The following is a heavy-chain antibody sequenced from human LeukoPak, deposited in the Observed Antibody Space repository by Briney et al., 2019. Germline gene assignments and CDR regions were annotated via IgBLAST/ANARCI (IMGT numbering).Heavy chain of an antibody. CDR2: INPSSGGT. D-gene: IGHD6-13*01. V-gene: IGHV1-2*02. Sequence: ASVKVSCKASGYTFTGYYMHWVRQAPGQGLEWMGWINPSSGGTNYAQKFQGRVTMTRDTSISTAYMELSRLRSDDTAVYYCARGVFEAAAGDYWGQGTLVTVSS. CDR1: GYTFTGYY. J-gene: IGHJ4*02. CDR3: ARGVFEAAAGDY.